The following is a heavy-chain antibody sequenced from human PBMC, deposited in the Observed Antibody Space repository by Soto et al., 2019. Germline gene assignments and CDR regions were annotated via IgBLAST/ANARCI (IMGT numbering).Heavy chain of an antibody. CDR2: INPSGGST. CDR1: GYTFTSYY. CDR3: ACDCSGGSCYSSSYDY. J-gene: IGHJ4*02. D-gene: IGHD2-15*01. Sequence: ASVKVSCKASGYTFTSYYMHWVRQAPGQGLEWMGIINPSGGSTSYAQKFQGRVTMTRDMSTSTVYMELSSLRSEDTAVYYCACDCSGGSCYSSSYDYWGQGTLVTVSS. V-gene: IGHV1-46*03.